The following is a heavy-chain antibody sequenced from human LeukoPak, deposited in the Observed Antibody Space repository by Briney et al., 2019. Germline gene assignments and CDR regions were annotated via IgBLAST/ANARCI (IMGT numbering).Heavy chain of an antibody. CDR2: ISGSGGST. D-gene: IGHD4-11*01. CDR1: GFTFSSYG. J-gene: IGHJ3*02. V-gene: IGHV3-23*01. CDR3: ARGIAMTTLNALDI. Sequence: GGSLRLSCAASGFTFSSYGMSWVRQAPGKGLEWVSAISGSGGSTYYADSVKGRFTISRDNSKNTLYLQMTSLRAEDTAVYYCARGIAMTTLNALDIWGQGTLVTVSS.